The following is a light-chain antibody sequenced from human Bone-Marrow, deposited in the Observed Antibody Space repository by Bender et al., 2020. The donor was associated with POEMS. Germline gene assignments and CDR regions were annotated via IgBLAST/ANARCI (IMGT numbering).Light chain of an antibody. Sequence: QSALTQPRSVSGSPGQSVTISCTGSSSNIGSHTVNWYQHLPGTAPKLLIHTSNQRPSGVSDRFSGSKSGTSASLAISGLRSEDEANYYCATWGDSLLFGGGTKLTVL. CDR1: SSNIGSHT. CDR3: ATWGDSLL. V-gene: IGLV1-44*01. J-gene: IGLJ3*02. CDR2: TSN.